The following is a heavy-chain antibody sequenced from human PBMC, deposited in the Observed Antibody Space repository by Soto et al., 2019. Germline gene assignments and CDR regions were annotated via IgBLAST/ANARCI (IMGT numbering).Heavy chain of an antibody. J-gene: IGHJ4*01. CDR1: GYSISSGSS. CDR2: TYHGGTT. D-gene: IGHD6-19*01. CDR3: ARVHVMVVAGSTFDY. V-gene: IGHV4-38-2*02. Sequence: SETLSLTSTVSGYSISSGSSWAWIRQPPGKGPEWIASTYHGGTTYYNPSRKGRITISVGTSNIRLSGKLTSVTAADTAVYYCARVHVMVVAGSTFDYWGHGTLVTVSS.